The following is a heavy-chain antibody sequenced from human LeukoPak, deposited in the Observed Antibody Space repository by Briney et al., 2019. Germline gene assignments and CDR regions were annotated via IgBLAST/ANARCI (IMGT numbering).Heavy chain of an antibody. CDR2: ISSSGSTI. D-gene: IGHD2-2*02. CDR3: AKNQLLYPPADY. V-gene: IGHV3-11*01. CDR1: GFTFSDYY. J-gene: IGHJ4*02. Sequence: GGSLRLSCAASGFTFSDYYMSWIRQAPGKGLEWVSYISSSGSTIYYADSVKGRFTISRDNAKNSLYLQMNSLRAEDTAVYYCAKNQLLYPPADYWGQGTLVTVSS.